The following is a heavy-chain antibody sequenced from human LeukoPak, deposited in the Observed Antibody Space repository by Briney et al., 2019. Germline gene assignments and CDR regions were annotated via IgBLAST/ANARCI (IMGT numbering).Heavy chain of an antibody. CDR1: GGSISSGSYY. CDR3: ASSIYTYGPIDY. J-gene: IGHJ4*02. D-gene: IGHD5-18*01. V-gene: IGHV4-61*05. Sequence: SETLSLTCTVSGGSISSGSYYWGWIRQPPGKGLEWIGYISHSGSTHYSPSLKSRVTVSVDRSDNHFSLKVTSVTAADTAVYYCASSIYTYGPIDYWGQGTLVTVSS. CDR2: ISHSGST.